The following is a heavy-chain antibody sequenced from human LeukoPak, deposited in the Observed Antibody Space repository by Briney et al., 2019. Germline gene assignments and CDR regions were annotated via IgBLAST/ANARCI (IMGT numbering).Heavy chain of an antibody. V-gene: IGHV1-69*04. CDR1: GGTFSSYA. CDR2: VIPIFGIA. CDR3: ARDTYYYDGSGYQGLFDY. J-gene: IGHJ4*02. D-gene: IGHD3-22*01. Sequence: SVKVSCKASGGTFSSYAISWVRQAPGQGLEWTGRVIPIFGIANYAQKFQGRVTITADKSTSTAYMELSSLRSEDTAVYYCARDTYYYDGSGYQGLFDYWGQGTLVTVSS.